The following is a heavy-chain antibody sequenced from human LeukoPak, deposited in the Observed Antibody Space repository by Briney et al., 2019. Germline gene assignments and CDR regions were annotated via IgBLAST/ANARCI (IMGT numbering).Heavy chain of an antibody. CDR2: IKSKTDGGTR. V-gene: IGHV3-15*01. CDR1: GFTSSNAW. J-gene: IGHJ3*02. D-gene: IGHD4/OR15-4a*01. Sequence: PGGSLRLSCAVSGFTSSNAWMSWVRQAPGKGLECVGRIKSKTDGGTRDYAATVKGRFTISRDDSKNTLYLQMNSLKTEDTAVYYCTTFDYAAFLIWGQGTMVTVSS. CDR3: TTFDYAAFLI.